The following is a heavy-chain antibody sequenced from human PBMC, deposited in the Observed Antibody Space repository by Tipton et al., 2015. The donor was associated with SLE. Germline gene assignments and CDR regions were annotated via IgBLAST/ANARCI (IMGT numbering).Heavy chain of an antibody. V-gene: IGHV4-59*01. CDR3: TRGPFGSGSYSSSDAFDF. J-gene: IGHJ3*01. Sequence: LRLSCSVSGGSISPFYWSWMRQTPGKGLEWIGQVSRSGAADYSPSLKSRVSISVDTSKNQFSLRLNSVTPADTAVYFCTRGPFGSGSYSSSDAFDFWGRGTMVTVSS. CDR1: GGSISPFY. D-gene: IGHD3-22*01. CDR2: VSRSGAA.